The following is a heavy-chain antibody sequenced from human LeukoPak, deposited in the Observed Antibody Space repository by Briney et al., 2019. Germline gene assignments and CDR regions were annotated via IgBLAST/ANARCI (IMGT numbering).Heavy chain of an antibody. CDR1: GFTFSSYA. J-gene: IGHJ4*02. V-gene: IGHV3-30-3*01. Sequence: PGGSLRLSCAASGFTFSSYAMHWVRQAPGKGLEWVAVISYDGSNKYYADSVKGRFTISRDNSKDTLYLQMNSLRAEDTAVYYCAREVNYDILTGYRDYWGQGTLVTVSS. CDR2: ISYDGSNK. D-gene: IGHD3-9*01. CDR3: AREVNYDILTGYRDY.